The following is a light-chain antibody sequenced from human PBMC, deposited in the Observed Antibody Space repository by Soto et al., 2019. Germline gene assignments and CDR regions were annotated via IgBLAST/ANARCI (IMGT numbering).Light chain of an antibody. CDR1: QSVSSSY. CDR3: QDYGSSRT. CDR2: GAS. J-gene: IGKJ1*01. Sequence: EIVLTQSPGTLSLSPGERATLSCRASQSVSSSYVAWYQQKPGQAPRLLIYGASSRATGIPDRFSGSGSGTDFTLTISRLEPEDGAVYYCQDYGSSRTFGQGTRVEIK. V-gene: IGKV3-20*01.